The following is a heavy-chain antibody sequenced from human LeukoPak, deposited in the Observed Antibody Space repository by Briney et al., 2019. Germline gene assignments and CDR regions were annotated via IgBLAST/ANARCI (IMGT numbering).Heavy chain of an antibody. V-gene: IGHV3-15*01. D-gene: IGHD6-19*01. Sequence: GGSLRLSCAASGFIFSNVWMSWVRRARGKGLGGVVRLKNKGDGGTTDYAAPVKGRFIVSRDDSKNTLYLEMNNLKTEDAAVYYCTTGGLAMAGTIDYWGQGTLVTVSS. J-gene: IGHJ4*02. CDR1: GFIFSNVW. CDR2: LKNKGDGGTT. CDR3: TTGGLAMAGTIDY.